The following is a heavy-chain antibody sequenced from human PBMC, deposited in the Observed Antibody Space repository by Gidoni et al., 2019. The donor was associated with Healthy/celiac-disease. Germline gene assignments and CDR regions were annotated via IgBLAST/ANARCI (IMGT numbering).Heavy chain of an antibody. Sequence: QVQLVESGGGWVKPGGSLRLPCAASGFTFSDYDMSWIRQAPGKGLEWVSYISSSSSYTNYAASVKGRFTISRDNAKNSLYLQMNSLRAEDTAVYYCAGGGRYFDYWGQGTLVTVSS. D-gene: IGHD3-16*01. V-gene: IGHV3-11*06. CDR1: GFTFSDYD. J-gene: IGHJ4*02. CDR2: ISSSSSYT. CDR3: AGGGRYFDY.